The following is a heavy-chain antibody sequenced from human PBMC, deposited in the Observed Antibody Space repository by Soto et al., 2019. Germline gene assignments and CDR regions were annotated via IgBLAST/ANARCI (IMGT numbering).Heavy chain of an antibody. CDR3: TRSAVRPSGALIAAFES. J-gene: IGHJ4*02. CDR1: GGSLSKFA. CDR2: IIPRFGII. V-gene: IGHV1-69*13. D-gene: IGHD3-16*01. Sequence: GASVKVSCKAAGGSLSKFAVSWVRQAPGQGLEWMGGIIPRFGIINDAEKFQGRVTISADAFAETVYTELSSLRADDTAVYYCTRSAVRPSGALIAAFESWGQGTAVTVSS.